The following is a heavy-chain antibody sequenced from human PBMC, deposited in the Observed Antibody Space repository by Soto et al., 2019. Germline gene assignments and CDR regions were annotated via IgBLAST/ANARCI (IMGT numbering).Heavy chain of an antibody. J-gene: IGHJ4*02. CDR3: AKDLEVRPW. CDR2: ISGRSSDT. CDR1: GFIFNNYA. D-gene: IGHD6-6*01. V-gene: IGHV3-23*01. Sequence: EVQVLESGGGLVQRGGSLRLSCAASGFIFNNYAMSWVRQAPGKGLEWVSTISGRSSDTYYAESVKGRFTISRDNSKNTLYLQMNSLRAEDTAVYYCAKDLEVRPWWGQGTLVTVSS.